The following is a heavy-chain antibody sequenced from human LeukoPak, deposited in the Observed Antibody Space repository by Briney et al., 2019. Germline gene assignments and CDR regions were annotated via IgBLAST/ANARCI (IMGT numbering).Heavy chain of an antibody. Sequence: SVKVSCKASGGTFNRYAISWVRQAPGQGLEWMGGIIPIFGPANYAQKFQGRVTITADKSTSTAYMELSRLTSDDTAVYYCARDDNWNYNYFDYWGQGTLVTVSS. CDR1: GGTFNRYA. CDR3: ARDDNWNYNYFDY. J-gene: IGHJ4*02. D-gene: IGHD1-7*01. CDR2: IIPIFGPA. V-gene: IGHV1-69*06.